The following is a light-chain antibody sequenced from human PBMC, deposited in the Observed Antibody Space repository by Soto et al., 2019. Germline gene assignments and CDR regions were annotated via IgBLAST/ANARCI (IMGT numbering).Light chain of an antibody. J-gene: IGLJ2*01. CDR3: SSYTSSSTLV. Sequence: QSVLTQPASVSGSPGQSITISCTGTSSDVGDYNYVSWYQQHPGKAPKIMIYDVSNRPSGVSYRFSGSKSGNTASLTISGLQAEDEADYYCSSYTSSSTLVFGGGTKVTVL. V-gene: IGLV2-14*03. CDR2: DVS. CDR1: SSDVGDYNY.